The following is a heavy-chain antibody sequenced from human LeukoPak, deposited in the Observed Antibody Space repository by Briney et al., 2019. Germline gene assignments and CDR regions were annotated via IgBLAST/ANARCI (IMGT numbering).Heavy chain of an antibody. CDR1: GGSIRSGTDY. CDR2: IDTSGST. CDR3: AREGKTVTTGWFGWFDP. D-gene: IGHD4-17*01. J-gene: IGHJ5*02. V-gene: IGHV4-61*02. Sequence: SETLSLTCTVSGGSIRSGTDYWNWIRQPAGKGLEWIVRIDTSGSTGYNPSLKSRVIISGDTSKNQVSLRLTSVTAADTAMYYCAREGKTVTTGWFGWFDPWGQGTLVTVS.